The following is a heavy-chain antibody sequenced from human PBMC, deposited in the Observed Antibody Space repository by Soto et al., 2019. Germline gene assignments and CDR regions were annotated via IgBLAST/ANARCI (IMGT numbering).Heavy chain of an antibody. CDR1: GFTFSDYW. CDR3: FRLGSTTWGGGDVFEF. J-gene: IGHJ3*01. CDR2: INSDGTST. Sequence: GGSLRLSCAASGFTFSDYWMHWVRQLPGKGLEWVSRINSDGTSTRYADSVRGRFTISRDDAKSTMFLQMNSRKAEAKAVNYCFRLGSTTWGGGDVFEFWGQGTMVTVSS. D-gene: IGHD1-1*01. V-gene: IGHV3-74*01.